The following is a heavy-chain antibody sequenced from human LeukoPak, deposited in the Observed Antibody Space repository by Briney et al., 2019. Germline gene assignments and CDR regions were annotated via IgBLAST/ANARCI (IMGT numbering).Heavy chain of an antibody. Sequence: SETLSLTCTVSGGSISSGSYYWSRIRQPAGKGLEWIGRIYTSGSTNYNPSLKSRVTISVDTSKNQFSLKLSSVTAADTAVYYCASARVWFGELMALYWGQGTLVTVSS. CDR1: GGSISSGSYY. D-gene: IGHD3-10*01. V-gene: IGHV4-61*02. CDR3: ASARVWFGELMALY. CDR2: IYTSGST. J-gene: IGHJ4*02.